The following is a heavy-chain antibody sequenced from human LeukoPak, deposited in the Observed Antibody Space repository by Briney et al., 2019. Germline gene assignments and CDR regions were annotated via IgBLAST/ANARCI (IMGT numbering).Heavy chain of an antibody. CDR2: IYPGDSDT. D-gene: IGHD1-26*01. Sequence: GESLKISCKGSGYSFTSYWIGWVRQMPGKGLEWMGIIYPGDSDTRYSPSFQGQVTISADKSISTAYLQWSSLKASDTAMYYCARRAGSYYDYHGMDVWGQGTTVTVSS. CDR1: GYSFTSYW. V-gene: IGHV5-51*01. CDR3: ARRAGSYYDYHGMDV. J-gene: IGHJ6*02.